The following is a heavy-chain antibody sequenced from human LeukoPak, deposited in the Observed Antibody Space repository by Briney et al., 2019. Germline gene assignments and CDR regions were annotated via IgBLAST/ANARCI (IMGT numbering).Heavy chain of an antibody. D-gene: IGHD3-16*01. CDR1: GFTFSDYY. Sequence: GGSLRLSCAASGFTFSDYYMSWIRQAPGKGLEWVSYISGSGSSIYYADSVKGRLTISRDNAKNSLYLQMNSLRAEDTAVYYCARELGGHYFDYWGQGTLVTVSS. J-gene: IGHJ4*02. CDR2: ISGSGSSI. CDR3: ARELGGHYFDY. V-gene: IGHV3-11*01.